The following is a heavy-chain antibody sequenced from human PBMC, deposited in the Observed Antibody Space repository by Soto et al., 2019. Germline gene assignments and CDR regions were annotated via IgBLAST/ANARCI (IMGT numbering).Heavy chain of an antibody. Sequence: PSETLSLTCTVSGGSISSGDYYWSWIRQPPGKGLEWIGYIYYSGSTYYNPSLKSRVTISVDTSKNQFSLKLSSVTAADTAVYYCARVKIMFFEVVIEDRFDYWGQGTLVTVSS. V-gene: IGHV4-30-4*01. CDR3: ARVKIMFFEVVIEDRFDY. CDR1: GGSISSGDYY. J-gene: IGHJ4*02. D-gene: IGHD3-3*01. CDR2: IYYSGST.